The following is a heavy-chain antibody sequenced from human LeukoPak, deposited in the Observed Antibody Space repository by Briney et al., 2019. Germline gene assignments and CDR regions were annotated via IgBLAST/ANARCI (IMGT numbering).Heavy chain of an antibody. CDR1: GFIVSNNY. V-gene: IGHV3-53*01. CDR3: ARTLAGTGNYFDY. CDR2: VYSGGNT. J-gene: IGHJ4*02. D-gene: IGHD6-19*01. Sequence: GGSLRLSCAASGFIVSNNYMHWVRQSPGKRLEWVSIVYSGGNTYYADSVKGRFTISRDNSNNAVYLQMNSLRAEDTGVYYCARTLAGTGNYFDYWGRGTLVTVSS.